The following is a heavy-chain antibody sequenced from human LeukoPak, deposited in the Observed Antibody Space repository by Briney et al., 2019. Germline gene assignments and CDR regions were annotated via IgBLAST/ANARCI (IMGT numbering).Heavy chain of an antibody. CDR1: GGSISSSNW. Sequence: SGTLSLTCAVSGGSISSSNWWSWVRQPPGKGLEWIGEIYHSGSTNYNPSLKSRVTISVDKSKNQFSLKLSSVTAADTAVYYCARMYYYGSGSLYYYYYYYMDVWGKGTTVTISS. D-gene: IGHD3-10*01. CDR3: ARMYYYGSGSLYYYYYYYMDV. J-gene: IGHJ6*03. CDR2: IYHSGST. V-gene: IGHV4-4*02.